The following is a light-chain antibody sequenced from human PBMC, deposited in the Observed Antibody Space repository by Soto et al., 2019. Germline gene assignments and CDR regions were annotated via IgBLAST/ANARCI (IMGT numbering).Light chain of an antibody. CDR3: QQYNSWPYT. J-gene: IGKJ2*01. Sequence: EIVMTQSPATLSVSPGERATLSCRASQSVSSNLAWYQQKPGQGPRLLFYGASTRATGIPARFIGSGSGTDFPLTIISLQSEDFAVYYCQQYNSWPYTFGQGTKLEIK. CDR2: GAS. V-gene: IGKV3-15*01. CDR1: QSVSSN.